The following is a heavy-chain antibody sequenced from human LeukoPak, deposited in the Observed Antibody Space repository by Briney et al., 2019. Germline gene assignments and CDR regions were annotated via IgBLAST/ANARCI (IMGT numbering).Heavy chain of an antibody. CDR2: IYYSVDT. V-gene: IGHV4-59*01. CDR1: GDSIIGSY. Sequence: SETLSPTCAVSGDSIIGSYWSWIRQAPGKGLEWIGYIYYSVDTDYNPSLKSRVTISVDMSKKQISLRLTSVTAADTAVYYCARRRYYDSSGYNPTYYFDYWGQGILVTASS. D-gene: IGHD3-22*01. CDR3: ARRRYYDSSGYNPTYYFDY. J-gene: IGHJ4*02.